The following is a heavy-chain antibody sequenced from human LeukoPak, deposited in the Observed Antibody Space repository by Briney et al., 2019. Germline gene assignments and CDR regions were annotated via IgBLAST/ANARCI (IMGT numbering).Heavy chain of an antibody. CDR2: INPNSGDT. J-gene: IGHJ4*02. CDR3: ARRIAAAGHFDY. Sequence: ASVKVSCKASGYTFTGYYVHWARQAPGQGLEWMGRINPNSGDTNYAQKFQGRVTMTRDTSISTAYMELSRLRSDDTAVFYCARRIAAAGHFDYWGQGTLVTVSS. V-gene: IGHV1-2*06. CDR1: GYTFTGYY. D-gene: IGHD6-13*01.